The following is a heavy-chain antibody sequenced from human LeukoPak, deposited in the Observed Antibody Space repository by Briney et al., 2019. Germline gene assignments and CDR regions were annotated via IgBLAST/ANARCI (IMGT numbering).Heavy chain of an antibody. J-gene: IGHJ4*02. V-gene: IGHV4-59*08. Sequence: SETLSLTCTVSGGSISRYYWSWIRQPPGKGLEWIGYIYYSGSTNYNPSLKSRVTISVDTSKNQFSLKLSSVTAADTAVYYCASADSSAYPYWGQGTLVTVSS. CDR2: IYYSGST. D-gene: IGHD3-22*01. CDR3: ASADSSAYPY. CDR1: GGSISRYY.